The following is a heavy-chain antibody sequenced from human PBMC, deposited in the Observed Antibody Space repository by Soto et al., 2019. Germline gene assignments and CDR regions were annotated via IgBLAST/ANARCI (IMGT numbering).Heavy chain of an antibody. Sequence: GGSLRLSCAASGFTFSSYGMHWVRQAPGKGLEWVAVTSYDGSNKYYADSVKGRFTISRDNSKNTLYLQMNSLRAEDTAVYYCAKAPSHSIPLRFADHWGQGT. V-gene: IGHV3-30*18. CDR3: AKAPSHSIPLRFADH. D-gene: IGHD3-10*01. CDR2: TSYDGSNK. CDR1: GFTFSSYG. J-gene: IGHJ4*02.